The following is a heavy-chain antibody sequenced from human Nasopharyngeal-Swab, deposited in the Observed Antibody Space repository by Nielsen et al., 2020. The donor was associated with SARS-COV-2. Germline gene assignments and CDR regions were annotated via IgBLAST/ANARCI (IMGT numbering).Heavy chain of an antibody. V-gene: IGHV3-30*04. Sequence: GESLTISCAASGFTFSSYAMHWVRQAPGKGLEWVAVISYDGSNKYYADSVKGRFTISRDNSKNTLYLQMNSLRAEDTAVYYCASSSGMVQPYGMDVWGQGTTVTVSS. J-gene: IGHJ6*02. CDR3: ASSSGMVQPYGMDV. D-gene: IGHD3-10*01. CDR1: GFTFSSYA. CDR2: ISYDGSNK.